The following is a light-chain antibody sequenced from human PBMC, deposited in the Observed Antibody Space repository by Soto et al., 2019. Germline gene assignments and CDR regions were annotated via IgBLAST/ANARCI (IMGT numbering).Light chain of an antibody. Sequence: DIQLTQSPSFLSASVGDRVTVTCRASQGISSSLAWYQQKPGKAPKLLIYAASTLQGGVPSRFSGSGSGTEFTLTISSLQPEDFATYYCQQLNSYPSLTFGGGTKVEIK. CDR3: QQLNSYPSLT. CDR1: QGISSS. J-gene: IGKJ4*01. CDR2: AAS. V-gene: IGKV1-9*01.